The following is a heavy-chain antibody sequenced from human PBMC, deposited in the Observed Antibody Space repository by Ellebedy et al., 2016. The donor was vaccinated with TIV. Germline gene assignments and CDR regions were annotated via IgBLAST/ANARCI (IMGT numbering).Heavy chain of an antibody. V-gene: IGHV1-2*02. J-gene: IGHJ4*02. CDR3: VRDLTNYGSSSY. CDR2: INPHSGDT. D-gene: IGHD3-22*01. CDR1: GYTFTGYY. Sequence: AASVKVSCKASGYTFTGYYIHWVRQAPGQGLEWVGWINPHSGDTNYAQKLRGRVTVTGDTSISTAYMELSRLVSDDTAVYYCVRDLTNYGSSSYWGQGTLVTVSS.